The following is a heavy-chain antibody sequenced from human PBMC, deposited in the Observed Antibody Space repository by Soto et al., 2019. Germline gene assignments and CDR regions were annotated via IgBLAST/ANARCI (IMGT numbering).Heavy chain of an antibody. CDR1: GGSISSGDYY. J-gene: IGHJ4*02. CDR3: ARGRFLEWSLEYYFDY. Sequence: TSETLSLTCTVSGGSISSGDYYWSWIRQPPGKGLEWIGYIYYSGSTYYNPSLKSRVTISVDTSKNQFSLKLSSVTAADTAVYYCARGRFLEWSLEYYFDYWGQGTLVTVSS. CDR2: IYYSGST. D-gene: IGHD3-3*01. V-gene: IGHV4-30-4*01.